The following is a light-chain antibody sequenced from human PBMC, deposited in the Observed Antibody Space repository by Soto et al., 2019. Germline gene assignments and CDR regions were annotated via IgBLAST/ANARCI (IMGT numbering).Light chain of an antibody. V-gene: IGLV2-8*01. CDR3: SSYAGDNIYV. CDR2: EVS. J-gene: IGLJ1*01. Sequence: QSVLTQPPSASGSPGQSVTISCTGSSSDVGAYKYVSWYQQHPGKAPKLMIYEVSKRPPGVPGRFSGSKSGNMASLTVSGLQSEDEADYYCSSYAGDNIYVIGTGTKVTVL. CDR1: SSDVGAYKY.